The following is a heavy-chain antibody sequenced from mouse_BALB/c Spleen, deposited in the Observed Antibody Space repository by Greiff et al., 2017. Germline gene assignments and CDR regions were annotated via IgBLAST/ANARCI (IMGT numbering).Heavy chain of an antibody. J-gene: IGHJ4*01. Sequence: EVQLQQSGPELVKPGASVKISCKASGYTFTDYYMHWVKQSPGKSLEWIGYIYPYNGGTGYNQKFKSKATLTVDNSSSTAYMELRSLTSEDSAVYYCARGDWDDAMDYWGQGTSVTVSS. CDR3: ARGDWDDAMDY. CDR1: GYTFTDYY. D-gene: IGHD4-1*01. V-gene: IGHV1S29*02. CDR2: IYPYNGGT.